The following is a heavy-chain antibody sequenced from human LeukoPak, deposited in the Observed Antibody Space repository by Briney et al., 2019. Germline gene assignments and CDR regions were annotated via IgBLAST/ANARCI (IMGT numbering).Heavy chain of an antibody. D-gene: IGHD6-19*01. Sequence: SQTLSLTCAISGDSVSINSAAWNWIRQSPSRGLEWLGRTYYRSKWYNDYAVSVKSRITINPDTSKNQFSLQLNSVTPEHTAVYYCARDLTSSGWTTYYYYYYGMDVWGQGTTVTVSS. J-gene: IGHJ6*02. CDR1: GDSVSINSAA. CDR2: TYYRSKWYN. CDR3: ARDLTSSGWTTYYYYYYGMDV. V-gene: IGHV6-1*01.